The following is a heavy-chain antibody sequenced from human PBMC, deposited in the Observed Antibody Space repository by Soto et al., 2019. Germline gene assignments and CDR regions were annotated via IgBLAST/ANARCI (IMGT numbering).Heavy chain of an antibody. CDR1: GGTFSSYA. Sequence: GASVKVSCKASGGTFSSYAISWVRQAPGQGLEWMGGIIPIFGTANYAQKFQGRVTITADESTSTAYMELSSLRSEDTAVYYCARASYYYDSSGSEFDYWGQGTLVTVSS. D-gene: IGHD3-22*01. CDR3: ARASYYYDSSGSEFDY. V-gene: IGHV1-69*13. J-gene: IGHJ4*02. CDR2: IIPIFGTA.